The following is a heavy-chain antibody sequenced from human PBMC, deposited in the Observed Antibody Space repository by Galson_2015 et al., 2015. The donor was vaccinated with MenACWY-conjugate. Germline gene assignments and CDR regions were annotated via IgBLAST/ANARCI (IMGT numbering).Heavy chain of an antibody. CDR3: ARWEASLNAFDI. CDR2: VHHTGST. CDR1: GGSITSYY. J-gene: IGHJ3*02. Sequence: EPLSLTCTVSGGSITSYYWNWIRQPPGKGLEWIGYVHHTGSTSYKPSLRSRVTMSVDTSNSHFSLKLSSVTAADTAVYYCARWEASLNAFDIWGRGTMVTVSS. V-gene: IGHV4-59*01. D-gene: IGHD1-26*01.